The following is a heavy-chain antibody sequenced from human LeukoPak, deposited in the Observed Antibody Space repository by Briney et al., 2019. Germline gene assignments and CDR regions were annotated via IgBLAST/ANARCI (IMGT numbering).Heavy chain of an antibody. CDR1: GGSFSGYY. J-gene: IGHJ4*02. CDR2: INHSGST. V-gene: IGHV4-34*01. CDR3: ARGLGYCSGGSCYAC. Sequence: SETLSLTCAVYGGSFSGYYWSWIRQPPGKGLEWIGEINHSGSTDYNPSLKSRVTISIDTSKNQISLKLSSVTAADTAVYYCARGLGYCSGGSCYACWGQGTLVTASS. D-gene: IGHD2-15*01.